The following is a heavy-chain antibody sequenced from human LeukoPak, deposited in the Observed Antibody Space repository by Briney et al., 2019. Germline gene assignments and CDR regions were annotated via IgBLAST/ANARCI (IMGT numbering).Heavy chain of an antibody. Sequence: SETLSLTCTVSGGSISSSSYYWGWIRQPPGKGLEWIGSIYYSGGTYYNPSLKSRVTISVDTSKNQFSLKLSSVTAADTAVYYCARSTVTRGGFDYWGQGTLVTVSS. D-gene: IGHD4-17*01. CDR3: ARSTVTRGGFDY. J-gene: IGHJ4*02. CDR1: GGSISSSSYY. V-gene: IGHV4-39*07. CDR2: IYYSGGT.